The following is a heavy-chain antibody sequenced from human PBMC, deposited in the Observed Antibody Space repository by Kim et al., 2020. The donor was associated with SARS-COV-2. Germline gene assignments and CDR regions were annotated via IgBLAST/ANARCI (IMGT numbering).Heavy chain of an antibody. D-gene: IGHD6-13*01. CDR1: GGSISSYY. V-gene: IGHV4-59*08. CDR3: ARGERDSSSWYPRIDY. CDR2: IYYSGST. Sequence: SETLSLTCTVSGGSISSYYWSWIRQPPGKGLEWIGYIYYSGSTNYNPSLKSRVTISVDTSKNQFSLKLSSVTAADTAVYYCARGERDSSSWYPRIDYWGQGTLVTVSS. J-gene: IGHJ4*02.